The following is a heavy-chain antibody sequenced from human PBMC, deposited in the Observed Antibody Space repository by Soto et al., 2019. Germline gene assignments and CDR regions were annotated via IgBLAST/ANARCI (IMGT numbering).Heavy chain of an antibody. D-gene: IGHD2-15*01. CDR2: IYNSGST. CDR3: ACVGVWLLLWDFNY. CDR1: GASISSGSYY. J-gene: IGHJ4*02. Sequence: PSETLSLTCTVSGASISSGSYYWSWIRQPPGKGLEWIGYIYNSGSTYYNPSLKSRVTISVDTSKNQLSLKVSSVTAADTAVYYCACVGVWLLLWDFNYWGQGTLFP. V-gene: IGHV4-31*03.